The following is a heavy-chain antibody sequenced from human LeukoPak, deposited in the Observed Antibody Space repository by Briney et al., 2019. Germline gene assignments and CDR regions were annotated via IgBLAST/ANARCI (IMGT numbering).Heavy chain of an antibody. V-gene: IGHV3-13*01. CDR1: GFTFSSYD. J-gene: IGHJ3*02. CDR3: ARGLYGDYRHDAFDI. D-gene: IGHD4-17*01. Sequence: PGGSLRLSCAASGFTFSSYDMHWVRHATGKGLEWVSAIGTAGVTYYPGSVKGRFTISRENAKNSLYLQMNSLRAGDTAVYYCARGLYGDYRHDAFDIWGQGTMVTVSS. CDR2: IGTAGVT.